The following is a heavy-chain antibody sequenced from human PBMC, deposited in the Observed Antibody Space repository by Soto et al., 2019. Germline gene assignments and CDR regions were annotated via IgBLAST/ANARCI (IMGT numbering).Heavy chain of an antibody. CDR1: GGSISSGGYY. CDR2: IYHSGST. J-gene: IGHJ4*02. D-gene: IGHD2-21*02. CDR3: ARVDYCGGDCYVFDY. Sequence: QLQLQESGSGLVKPSQTLSLTCAVSGGSISSGGYYWSWIRQPPGKGLEWIGYIYHSGSTYYNPSLKSRVTISVDRSKYQFSLKLSSVTAADTAVSYCARVDYCGGDCYVFDYWGQGTLVTVSS. V-gene: IGHV4-30-2*01.